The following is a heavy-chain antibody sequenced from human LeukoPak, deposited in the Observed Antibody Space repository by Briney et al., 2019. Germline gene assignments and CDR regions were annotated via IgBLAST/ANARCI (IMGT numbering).Heavy chain of an antibody. CDR3: ARDQGAVAGYYYYYYMDV. D-gene: IGHD6-19*01. V-gene: IGHV4-59*01. CDR2: IYYSGST. Sequence: SETLSLTCTVSGGSISSYYWSWIRQPPGKGLEWIGYIYYSGSTNYNPSLKSRVTISVDTSKNQFSLKLSSVTAADTAVYYCARDQGAVAGYYYYYYMDVWGKGTTVTVSS. J-gene: IGHJ6*03. CDR1: GGSISSYY.